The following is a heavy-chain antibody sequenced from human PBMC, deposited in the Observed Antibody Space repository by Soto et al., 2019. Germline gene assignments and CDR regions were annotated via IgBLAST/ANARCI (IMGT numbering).Heavy chain of an antibody. D-gene: IGHD4-17*01. CDR2: ISGSGGST. V-gene: IGHV3-23*01. Sequence: EVQLLESGGGLVQPGGSLRLSCAASGFTFSIYAMNWVRQAPGKGLEWVSVISGSGGSTYYADSVKGRFTISRDNSKNTLYLPMNSLRAADTAVYYCATRTVGWYFDLWGRGTLVTVSS. CDR3: ATRTVGWYFDL. J-gene: IGHJ2*01. CDR1: GFTFSIYA.